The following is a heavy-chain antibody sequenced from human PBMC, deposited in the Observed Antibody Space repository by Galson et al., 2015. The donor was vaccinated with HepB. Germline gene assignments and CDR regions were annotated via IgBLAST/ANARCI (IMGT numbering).Heavy chain of an antibody. V-gene: IGHV3-30*18. D-gene: IGHD6-19*01. CDR2: ISYDGSKK. CDR3: AKDVSVAAFDY. Sequence: SLRLSCAASGFTFSHYGMHWVRQAPGKGLEWVAVISYDGSKKYYADSVKGRFTISRDNSKNTVYLQMNNLRADDTAVYYCAKDVSVAAFDYWGQGTLVTVSS. CDR1: GFTFSHYG. J-gene: IGHJ4*02.